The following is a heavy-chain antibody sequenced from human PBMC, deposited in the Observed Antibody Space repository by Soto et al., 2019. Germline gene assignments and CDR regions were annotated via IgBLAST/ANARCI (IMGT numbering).Heavy chain of an antibody. CDR3: ASGASRWYPFFFDS. CDR1: EGTFNSYA. D-gene: IGHD6-13*01. CDR2: IIPYYNTL. V-gene: IGHV1-69*01. J-gene: IGHJ4*02. Sequence: QAQVVQSGAEVRKPGTSVKLSCKASEGTFNSYAIAWVRQAPGQGLEWMGGIIPYYNTLNYAQKFQDRVTITADDSTNTVYMELSSLRSDDTAVYFCASGASRWYPFFFDSWAQGTLVTVSS.